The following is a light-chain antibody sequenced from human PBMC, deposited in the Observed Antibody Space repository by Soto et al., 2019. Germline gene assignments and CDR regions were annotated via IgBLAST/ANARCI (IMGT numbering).Light chain of an antibody. J-gene: IGKJ2*01. V-gene: IGKV3-15*01. CDR3: QQYDSYMYA. CDR1: QSVRNN. Sequence: EIVISQSPATLSVSPGERATLSCRASQSVRNNLAWYQQRPGQAPRLLMYGASTRPSGIPARFTGGGSGTDFTLTITSXQSEDFAVYYCQQYDSYMYAFGQGTKVDIK. CDR2: GAS.